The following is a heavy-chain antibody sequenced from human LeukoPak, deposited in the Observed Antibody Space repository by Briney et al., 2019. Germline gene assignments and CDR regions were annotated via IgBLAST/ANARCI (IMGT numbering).Heavy chain of an antibody. Sequence: PGGSLRLSCAASGFTFSSYAMGWVRQAPGKGLEGVSTISGSGGGTYYADSVKGRFTISRDKSKNTLYLQMNSLRAEDTAAYYCAKDWAIAAPFYYFDYWGQGTLVTVSS. J-gene: IGHJ4*02. CDR1: GFTFSSYA. D-gene: IGHD6-13*01. CDR3: AKDWAIAAPFYYFDY. CDR2: ISGSGGGT. V-gene: IGHV3-23*01.